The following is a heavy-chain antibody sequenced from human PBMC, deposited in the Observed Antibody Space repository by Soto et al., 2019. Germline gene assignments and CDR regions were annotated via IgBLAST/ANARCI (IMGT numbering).Heavy chain of an antibody. Sequence: EVQLVESGGGLVQPGGSLRLSCAASGFTFSNYWMYWVRQAPGKGLVWVSRINSDGSVSSYADSVKGRLTISRDNVKNRLYLQINSLRADDTAVYYCARGDCVGGPCYSLAGSFYYNMDVWGKGTTVTVS. V-gene: IGHV3-74*01. J-gene: IGHJ6*03. CDR2: INSDGSVS. D-gene: IGHD2-15*01. CDR1: GFTFSNYW. CDR3: ARGDCVGGPCYSLAGSFYYNMDV.